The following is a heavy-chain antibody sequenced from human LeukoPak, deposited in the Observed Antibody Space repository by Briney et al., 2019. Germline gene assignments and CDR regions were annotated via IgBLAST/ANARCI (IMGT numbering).Heavy chain of an antibody. CDR1: GGSISSGSYY. CDR2: IYTSGST. Sequence: SETLSLTCTVSGGSISSGSYYWNWIRQPAGKGLEWIGRIYTSGSTNYNPSLKSRVTISVDTSMNQFSLKLSSVTAADTAMYYCARVGSGWYQPVGYYFDYWGQGTLVTVSS. D-gene: IGHD6-19*01. J-gene: IGHJ4*02. V-gene: IGHV4-61*02. CDR3: ARVGSGWYQPVGYYFDY.